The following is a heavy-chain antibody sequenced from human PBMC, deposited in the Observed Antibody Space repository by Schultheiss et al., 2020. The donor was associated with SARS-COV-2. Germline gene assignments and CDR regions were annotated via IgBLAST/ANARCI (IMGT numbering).Heavy chain of an antibody. J-gene: IGHJ6*02. CDR2: ISYDGSNK. D-gene: IGHD3-3*01. Sequence: GESLKISCAASGFTFSSYGMDWVRQAPGKGLEWVAVISYDGSNKYYADSVKGRFTISRDNAKNSLYLQMNSLRAEDTAVYYCARDLTYYDFWSGYYYGMDVWGQGTTVTVSS. CDR1: GFTFSSYG. V-gene: IGHV3-33*05. CDR3: ARDLTYYDFWSGYYYGMDV.